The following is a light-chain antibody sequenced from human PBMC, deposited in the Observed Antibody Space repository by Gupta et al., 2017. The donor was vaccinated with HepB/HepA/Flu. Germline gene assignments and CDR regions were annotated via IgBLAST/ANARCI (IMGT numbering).Light chain of an antibody. CDR3: QQRSNWPLIT. CDR2: DAS. J-gene: IGKJ5*01. Sequence: IVLTQSPATLSLSPGERATLSCRASQSVRSYLAWYQQKPGQAPRLLLYDASTRATGIPARFSGSGSGTYFTLTISSLEPEDFAVYCCQQRSNWPLITFGQGTRLEIK. V-gene: IGKV3-11*01. CDR1: QSVRSY.